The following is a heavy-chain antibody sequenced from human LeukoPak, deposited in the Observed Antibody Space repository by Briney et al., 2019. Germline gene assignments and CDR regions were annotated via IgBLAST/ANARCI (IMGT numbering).Heavy chain of an antibody. CDR1: GYSISNVY. J-gene: IGHJ4*02. Sequence: LSLTCTVSGYSISNVYYWGWVRQPPGKGLEWVAVISYDGSNKYYADSVKGRFTISRDNSKNTLYLQMNSLRAEDTAVYYCAKENFGYYDILTGYYWASFFDYWGQGTLVTVSS. V-gene: IGHV3-30*18. CDR3: AKENFGYYDILTGYYWASFFDY. CDR2: ISYDGSNK. D-gene: IGHD3-9*01.